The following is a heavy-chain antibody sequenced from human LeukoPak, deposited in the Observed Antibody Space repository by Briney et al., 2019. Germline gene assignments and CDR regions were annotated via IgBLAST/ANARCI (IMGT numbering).Heavy chain of an antibody. CDR2: INHSGST. V-gene: IGHV4-34*01. J-gene: IGHJ4*02. Sequence: SETLSLTCAVYGGSFSGYYWSWIRQPPGKGLEWIGEINHSGSTYYNPSLKSRVTISVDTSKNQFSLKLSSVTAADTAVYYCARLNYDFWSGFFDYWGQGTLVTVSS. D-gene: IGHD3-3*01. CDR3: ARLNYDFWSGFFDY. CDR1: GGSFSGYY.